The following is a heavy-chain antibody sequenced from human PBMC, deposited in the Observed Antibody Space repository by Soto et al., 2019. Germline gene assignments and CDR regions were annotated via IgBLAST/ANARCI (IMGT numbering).Heavy chain of an antibody. D-gene: IGHD3-3*01. Sequence: PGGSLRLSCAASGFTFSSYAMHWVRQAPGKGLEWVAVISYDGSNKYYADSVKGRFTISRDNSKNTLYLQMNSLRAEDTAVYYCAIVYYDFWSGYPYGMDVWGQGTTVTV. CDR3: AIVYYDFWSGYPYGMDV. CDR1: GFTFSSYA. CDR2: ISYDGSNK. J-gene: IGHJ6*02. V-gene: IGHV3-30-3*01.